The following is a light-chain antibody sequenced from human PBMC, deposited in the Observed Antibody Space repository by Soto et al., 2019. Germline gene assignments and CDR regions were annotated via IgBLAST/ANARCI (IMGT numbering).Light chain of an antibody. CDR2: GAT. CDR3: QQYGTSPPT. V-gene: IGKV3-20*01. Sequence: EIVLTQSPGTLSVPLGETATLSCRASQTVSSNYVAWYQQKAGQAPRLLIYGATNRATGVSDNFSGGGSGTAFTLTIFRLEPEDPAIYICQQYGTSPPTFGGGTKVEIK. J-gene: IGKJ4*01. CDR1: QTVSSNY.